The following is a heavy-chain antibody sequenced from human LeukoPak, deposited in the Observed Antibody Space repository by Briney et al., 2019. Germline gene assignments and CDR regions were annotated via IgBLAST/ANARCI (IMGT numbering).Heavy chain of an antibody. V-gene: IGHV4-39*07. CDR1: SGSINTSNYY. D-gene: IGHD3-10*01. Sequence: SETLSLTCTVSSGSINTSNYYWGWIRQPPGKGLEWIGNIFYRGGTYYSPSLKSPVTISLDTARNQFSLNLNSVTAADTAVYYCAKSKGYGLVDIWGQGTMVTVSS. J-gene: IGHJ3*02. CDR3: AKSKGYGLVDI. CDR2: IFYRGGT.